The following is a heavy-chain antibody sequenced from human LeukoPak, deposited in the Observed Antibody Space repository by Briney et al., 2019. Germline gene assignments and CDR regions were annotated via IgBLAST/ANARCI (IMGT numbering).Heavy chain of an antibody. CDR1: GFTFSSYS. CDR2: THYSGST. V-gene: IGHV4-59*01. CDR3: ARWGETTGSPVYAFDI. J-gene: IGHJ3*02. D-gene: IGHD1-1*01. Sequence: GSLRLSCAASGFTFSSYSMNWVRQPPGKELEWIAYTHYSGSTKSNPALKSRVTASVDTANNQFSLKLSSVTAADTALYYCARWGETTGSPVYAFDIWGQGTMATVSS.